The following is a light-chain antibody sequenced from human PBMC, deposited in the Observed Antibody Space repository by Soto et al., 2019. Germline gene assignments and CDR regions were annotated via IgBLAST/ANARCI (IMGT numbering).Light chain of an antibody. J-gene: IGLJ1*01. CDR2: EVT. V-gene: IGLV2-14*01. Sequence: LTQPASVSGSRGQSITISCTGTSGDIGSYNRVSWYQQHPGKAPKLIIYEVTDRPSGVSNRFSGSKSGNTASLTISGLQAEDEAEYYCSSYTNINTRACVFGTGTKVTVL. CDR3: SSYTNINTRACV. CDR1: SGDIGSYNR.